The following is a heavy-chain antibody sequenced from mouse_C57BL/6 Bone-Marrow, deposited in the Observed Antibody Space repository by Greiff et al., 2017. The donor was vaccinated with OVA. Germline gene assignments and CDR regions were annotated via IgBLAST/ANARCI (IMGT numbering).Heavy chain of an antibody. V-gene: IGHV5-6*02. CDR1: GFTFSSYG. D-gene: IGHD2-2*01. CDR3: ARRRDYGYDEFAY. Sequence: EVMLVESGGDLVKPGGSLKLSCAASGFTFSSYGMSWVRQTPDKRLEWVATISSGGSYTYYPDSVNGRFTITRDNAKNTLYLQMSSLKSEDTAMYYCARRRDYGYDEFAYWGQGTLVTVSA. CDR2: ISSGGSYT. J-gene: IGHJ3*01.